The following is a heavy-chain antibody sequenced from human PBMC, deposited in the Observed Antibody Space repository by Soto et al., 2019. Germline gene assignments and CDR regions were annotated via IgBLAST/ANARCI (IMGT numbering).Heavy chain of an antibody. J-gene: IGHJ5*02. D-gene: IGHD2-2*01. V-gene: IGHV4-34*01. CDR2: INHSGST. CDR1: GGSFSGYY. CDR3: ARGRVGSRYQLLIANWFDP. Sequence: PSETLSLTCAVYGGSFSGYYWSWIRQPPGKGLEWIGEINHSGSTNYNPSLKSRVTISVDTSKNQFSLKLSSVTAADTAVYYCARGRVGSRYQLLIANWFDPWGQGTLVTVSS.